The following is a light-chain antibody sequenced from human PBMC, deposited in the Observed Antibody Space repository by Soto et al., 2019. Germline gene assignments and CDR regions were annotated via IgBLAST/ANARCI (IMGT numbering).Light chain of an antibody. CDR1: QSVTSH. CDR3: HQYNTRSPYT. V-gene: IGKV3-15*01. J-gene: IGKJ2*01. CDR2: DAS. Sequence: IVMTQSPATLSVSPGERATLSCRASQSVTSHLAWYQQKPGQAPRLLIYDASTRFTGIPVRFSASGSGTEFTLPISSVLSDDFSVDYCHQYNTRSPYTFGHRTKLDIK.